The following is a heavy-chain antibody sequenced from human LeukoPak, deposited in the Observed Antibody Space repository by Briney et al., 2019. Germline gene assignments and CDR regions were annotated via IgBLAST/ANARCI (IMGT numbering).Heavy chain of an antibody. CDR2: IYYTGIT. J-gene: IGHJ4*02. CDR1: GGSISSSSYY. CDR3: ARYCSSTKCPFDF. V-gene: IGHV4-39*07. D-gene: IGHD2-2*01. Sequence: SETLSLTCTVSGGSISSSSYYWGWIRQPPEKGLEWIGGIYYTGITHYNPSLNSRVTISLDTSKNQFSLRLSAVTDADTAMYYCARYCSSTKCPFDFWGQGTLVTVSS.